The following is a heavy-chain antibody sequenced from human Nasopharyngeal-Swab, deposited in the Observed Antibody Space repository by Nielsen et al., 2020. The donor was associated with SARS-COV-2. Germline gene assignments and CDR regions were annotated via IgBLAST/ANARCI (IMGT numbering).Heavy chain of an antibody. CDR3: ARVSIRFGEYSLYYYGMDV. D-gene: IGHD3-10*01. CDR2: ITSSGSSV. J-gene: IGHJ6*02. Sequence: GESLKISCVASKFIFSDYYMSWIRQAPGKGLEWVSYITSSGSSVYYADSVRGRFSISRDNAQNSLYLQMNSLRAEDTAVYYCARVSIRFGEYSLYYYGMDVWGQGTTVTVSS. CDR1: KFIFSDYY. V-gene: IGHV3-11*01.